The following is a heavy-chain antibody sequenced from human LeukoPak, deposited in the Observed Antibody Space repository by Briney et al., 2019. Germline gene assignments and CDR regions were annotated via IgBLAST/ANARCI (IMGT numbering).Heavy chain of an antibody. D-gene: IGHD1-26*01. CDR1: GSSFSDQY. V-gene: IGHV3-72*01. CDR2: IGNKASRYTT. J-gene: IGHJ3*02. Sequence: PGGSLRLSCAASGSSFSDQYMDWVRQAPGKGLQWVGCIGNKASRYTTEYAASVKGRFTISRDDSKNSLYLQMNSLKTEDTALYSCTRGYSGRSAYAFDIWGQGTMVTVSS. CDR3: TRGYSGRSAYAFDI.